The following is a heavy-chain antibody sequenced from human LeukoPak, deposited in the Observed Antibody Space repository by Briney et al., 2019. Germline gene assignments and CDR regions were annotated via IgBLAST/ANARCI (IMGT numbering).Heavy chain of an antibody. CDR2: MNPNSGNT. CDR1: GYTFTSYD. J-gene: IGHJ6*03. CDR3: ARVGIVPAALSFYYYYYMDV. V-gene: IGHV1-8*01. Sequence: ASVKVSCKATGYTFTSYDINWVRQATGQGLEWMGWMNPNSGNTGYAQKFQGRVTMTRNTSISTAYMELSSLRSEDTAVYYCARVGIVPAALSFYYYYYMDVWGKGTTVTVSS. D-gene: IGHD2-2*01.